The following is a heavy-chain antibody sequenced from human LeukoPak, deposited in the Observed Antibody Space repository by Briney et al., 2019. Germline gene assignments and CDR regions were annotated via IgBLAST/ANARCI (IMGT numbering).Heavy chain of an antibody. CDR2: ISYDGSNK. V-gene: IGHV3-30*18. CDR1: VFTFSSYS. J-gene: IGHJ4*02. Sequence: GGSLRLACAASVFTFSSYSMDWVRQAPGKGLEWVAVISYDGSNKYYADSVKGRFTISRDNSKNTLYLQMNSLRAEDTAVYYCAKDLSWSRAYRGVGFDYWGQGTLVTVSS. D-gene: IGHD3-10*01. CDR3: AKDLSWSRAYRGVGFDY.